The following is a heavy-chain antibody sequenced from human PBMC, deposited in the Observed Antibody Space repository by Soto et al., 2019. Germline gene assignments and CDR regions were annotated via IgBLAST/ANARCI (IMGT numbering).Heavy chain of an antibody. CDR2: MNPESGST. J-gene: IGHJ6*02. D-gene: IGHD3-9*01. V-gene: IGHV1-8*01. CDR1: GYTFNTYD. Sequence: QEQLVQSGAEVKKPGASVKISCKASGYTFNTYDNNWVRQATGQGLEWMGWMNPESGSTGFAQSFQGRITLTGNTSINTVYMEVSSLTNEDTAVYFCARSGATGYYSTHYYGMDVWGPGTTVTVSS. CDR3: ARSGATGYYSTHYYGMDV.